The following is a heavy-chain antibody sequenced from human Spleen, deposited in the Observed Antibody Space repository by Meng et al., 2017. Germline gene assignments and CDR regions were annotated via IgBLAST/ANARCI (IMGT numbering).Heavy chain of an antibody. D-gene: IGHD3-9*01. V-gene: IGHV3-9*01. CDR2: ISWNSGSI. J-gene: IGHJ6*02. CDR1: GFTFDDYA. Sequence: SLKISCAASGFTFDDYAMHWVRQAPGKGLEWVSGISWNSGSIGYADSVKGRFTISRDNAKNSLYLQMNSLRAGDTAVYYCASKNYDILTIYGMDVWGQGTTVTVSS. CDR3: ASKNYDILTIYGMDV.